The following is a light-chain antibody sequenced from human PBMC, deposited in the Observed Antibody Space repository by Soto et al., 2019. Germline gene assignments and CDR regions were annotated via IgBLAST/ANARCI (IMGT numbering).Light chain of an antibody. J-gene: IGLJ2*01. CDR2: EVS. V-gene: IGLV2-14*01. CDR1: SSDVGAYNY. Sequence: QSALTQPASVSGSPGQSITISCTGTSSDVGAYNYVSWYQQPPGKAPKLMIFEVSDRPSGVSNRFSGSKSGNTASLTIAVLQAEDDADYYCSSYTSINSLVFGGGTKLTVL. CDR3: SSYTSINSLV.